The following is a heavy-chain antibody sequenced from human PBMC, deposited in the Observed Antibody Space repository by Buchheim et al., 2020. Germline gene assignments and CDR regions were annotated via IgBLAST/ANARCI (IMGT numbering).Heavy chain of an antibody. CDR3: ARVRKGCSWYYYYYGMDV. CDR1: GGSFSGYY. CDR2: INHSGST. Sequence: QVQLQQWGAGLLKPSETLSLTCAVYGGSFSGYYWSWIRQPPGKGLEWIGEINHSGSTNYNPSLKSRVTISVDTSKNQFSLKLSSVTAADTAVYYCARVRKGCSWYYYYYGMDVWGQGTT. J-gene: IGHJ6*02. V-gene: IGHV4-34*01. D-gene: IGHD6-13*01.